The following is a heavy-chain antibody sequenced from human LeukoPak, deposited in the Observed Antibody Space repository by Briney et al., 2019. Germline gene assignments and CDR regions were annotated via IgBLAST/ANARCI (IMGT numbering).Heavy chain of an antibody. V-gene: IGHV3-30*04. CDR3: AASFHGDYVDY. Sequence: GGSLRLSCAASGFTFSSYAMHWVRQAPGKGLEWVAVISYDGSNKYYADSVKGRFTISRDNTKNSLYLQMNSLRVEDTAVYYCAASFHGDYVDYWGQGTLVTVSS. CDR1: GFTFSSYA. D-gene: IGHD4-17*01. CDR2: ISYDGSNK. J-gene: IGHJ4*02.